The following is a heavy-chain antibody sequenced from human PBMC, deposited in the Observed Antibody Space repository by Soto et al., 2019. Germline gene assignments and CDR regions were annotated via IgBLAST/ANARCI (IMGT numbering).Heavy chain of an antibody. D-gene: IGHD2-2*01. CDR1: GFTFSSRA. CDR2: ISDSGGST. J-gene: IGHJ4*02. Sequence: PGGSLRLSCAASGFTFSSRAMGWVRQAPGKGPEWVSGISDSGGSTYHADSVKGRFTISRDNSKNTLYLQMNSLRAEDTAVYYCVLPSGGCGSASCYAGLFDYWGQGA. V-gene: IGHV3-23*01. CDR3: VLPSGGCGSASCYAGLFDY.